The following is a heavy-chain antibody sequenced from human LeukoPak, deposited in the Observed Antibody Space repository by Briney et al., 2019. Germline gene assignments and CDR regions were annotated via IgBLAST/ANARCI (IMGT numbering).Heavy chain of an antibody. D-gene: IGHD2/OR15-2a*01. J-gene: IGHJ6*01. V-gene: IGHV3-23*01. CDR2: ISGTGDNT. CDR3: AKMKGHPLQKYYMDV. Sequence: PGRSLRLSCAASGFTFSGFAMSWVPRTPGKGLGWGSGISGTGDNTLYAASLKGRFTISRQNSKNTLHLEMNSLRAEDTAIYYCAKMKGHPLQKYYMDVWAQGTTVTVS. CDR1: GFTFSGFA.